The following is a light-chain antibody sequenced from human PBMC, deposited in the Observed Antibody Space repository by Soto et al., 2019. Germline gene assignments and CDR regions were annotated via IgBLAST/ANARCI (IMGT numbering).Light chain of an antibody. Sequence: DIQMTQSPSSLSASVGDRVTITCRASQSISSYLNWYQQKPGKAPKFLIYAASSLQSGVPSRFSGSGSGTDFTLAISSLQAEDFATYYCHQSHSLPYTFGQGTKVDVK. V-gene: IGKV1-39*01. CDR3: HQSHSLPYT. J-gene: IGKJ2*01. CDR2: AAS. CDR1: QSISSY.